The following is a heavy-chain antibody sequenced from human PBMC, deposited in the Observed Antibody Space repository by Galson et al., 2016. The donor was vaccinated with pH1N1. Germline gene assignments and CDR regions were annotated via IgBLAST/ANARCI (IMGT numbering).Heavy chain of an antibody. D-gene: IGHD2-2*01. CDR1: GDSISSVSYY. V-gene: IGHV4-31*03. Sequence: QERLQESGPGLVKPSQTLSLTCTVSGDSISSVSYYWSWIRQLPGKGLAWIGPIHYNGGTFYHPSLHSRISMSMDTSKNHFSLNLTSVTAADTAVYYCARCYRENLWGGSNYYYSMHVWGQGTKVTVSS. CDR2: IHYNGGT. CDR3: ARCYRENLWGGSNYYYSMHV. J-gene: IGHJ6*03.